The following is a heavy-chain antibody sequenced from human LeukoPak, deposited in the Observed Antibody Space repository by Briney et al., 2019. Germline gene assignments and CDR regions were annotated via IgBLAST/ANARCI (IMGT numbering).Heavy chain of an antibody. J-gene: IGHJ3*02. D-gene: IGHD2-2*01. CDR2: ISGSGNFI. Sequence: PGGSLRLSCAASGFPFTSYTMNWVRPAPGKGMEWISHISGSGNFIYYADSVEGRFSISRDNAKNSLFLQMNSLRAEDTAEYYCARDIVSGAKPDAFDIWGQGTMVTVSS. CDR3: ARDIVSGAKPDAFDI. V-gene: IGHV3-48*01. CDR1: GFPFTSYT.